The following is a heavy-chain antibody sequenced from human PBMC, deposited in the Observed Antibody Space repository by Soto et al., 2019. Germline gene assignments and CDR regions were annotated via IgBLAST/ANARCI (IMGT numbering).Heavy chain of an antibody. V-gene: IGHV1-46*01. D-gene: IGHD4-17*01. CDR1: GYTFTSYY. Sequence: ASVKVSCKASGYTFTSYYMHWVRQAPGQGLEWMGIINPSGGSTSYAQKFQGRVTMTRDTSTSTVYMELSSLRAEDTAVYYCAKDAVYGDGLWLPESWGQGTLVTVSS. CDR3: AKDAVYGDGLWLPES. CDR2: INPSGGST. J-gene: IGHJ5*02.